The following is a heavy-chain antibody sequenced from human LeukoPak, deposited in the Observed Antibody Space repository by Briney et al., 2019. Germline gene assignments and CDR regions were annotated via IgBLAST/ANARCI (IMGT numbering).Heavy chain of an antibody. D-gene: IGHD6-6*01. CDR2: IIPIFGTA. J-gene: IGHJ4*02. CDR1: GGTFSSYA. V-gene: IGHV1-69*13. Sequence: ASVKVSCKASGGTFSSYAISWVRQAPGQGLEWMGGIIPIFGTANYAQKFQGRVTITADESTSTAYMELSSLRSEDTAVYYCARGGQLVPSLDYWGQGTLVTASS. CDR3: ARGGQLVPSLDY.